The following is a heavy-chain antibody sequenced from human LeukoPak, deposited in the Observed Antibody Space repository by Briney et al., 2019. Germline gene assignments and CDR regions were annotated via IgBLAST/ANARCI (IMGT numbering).Heavy chain of an antibody. CDR3: AKGESYYYYYNMDV. D-gene: IGHD1-26*01. V-gene: IGHV3-23*01. Sequence: GGSLRLSCAASGFTFSSYAMSWVRQAPGKGLEWVSSMSDSGGSTYYADSVKGRFIISRDNSKNTLYLQMNSLRAEDTAVYYCAKGESYYYYYNMDVWGQGTAVTVSS. CDR2: MSDSGGST. J-gene: IGHJ6*02. CDR1: GFTFSSYA.